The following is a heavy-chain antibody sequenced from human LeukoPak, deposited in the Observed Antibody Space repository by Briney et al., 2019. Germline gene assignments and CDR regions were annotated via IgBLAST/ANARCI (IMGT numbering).Heavy chain of an antibody. Sequence: SETLSLTCTVSGGSISSYYWSWIRQPPGKGLEWIGYIYTSGSTNYNPFLKSRVTISVDTSKNQFSLKLSSVTAADTAVYYCARREGYCSSTSCQNWFDPWGQGTLVTVSS. CDR3: ARREGYCSSTSCQNWFDP. CDR2: IYTSGST. J-gene: IGHJ5*02. CDR1: GGSISSYY. V-gene: IGHV4-4*09. D-gene: IGHD2-2*01.